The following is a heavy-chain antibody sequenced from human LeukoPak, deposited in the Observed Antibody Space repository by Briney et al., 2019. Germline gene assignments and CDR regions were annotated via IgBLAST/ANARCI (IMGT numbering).Heavy chain of an antibody. Sequence: GRSLRLSCAASGFTFSYYTMHWVRQAPGKGLEWVAVISYDGSNKYYADSVKGRFTISRDNSKNTLYLQMNSLGAEDTAVYYCARVLNYYDSSGYYFSYWGQGTLVTVSS. CDR2: ISYDGSNK. J-gene: IGHJ4*02. D-gene: IGHD3-22*01. V-gene: IGHV3-30-3*01. CDR3: ARVLNYYDSSGYYFSY. CDR1: GFTFSYYT.